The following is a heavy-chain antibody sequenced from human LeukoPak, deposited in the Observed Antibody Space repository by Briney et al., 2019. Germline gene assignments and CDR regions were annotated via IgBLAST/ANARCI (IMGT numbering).Heavy chain of an antibody. Sequence: SETLSLTCTVSGGSISSSSYYWGWIRQPPGKGLEWIGSIYYSGSTYYNPSLKSRVTISVDTSKNQFSLKLSSVTAADTAVYYCARWSRTDESGHSGYGSRAFDIWGQGTMVTVSS. D-gene: IGHD5-12*01. CDR3: ARWSRTDESGHSGYGSRAFDI. J-gene: IGHJ3*02. V-gene: IGHV4-39*07. CDR1: GGSISSSSYY. CDR2: IYYSGST.